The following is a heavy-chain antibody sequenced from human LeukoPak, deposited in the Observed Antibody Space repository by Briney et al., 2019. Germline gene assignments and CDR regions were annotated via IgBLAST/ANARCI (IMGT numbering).Heavy chain of an antibody. J-gene: IGHJ4*02. D-gene: IGHD3-16*02. V-gene: IGHV3-23*01. CDR1: GFSFSSYA. Sequence: GGSLRLSCAASGFSFSSYAMTWVRQAPGKGLEWVSGIIGSGGTTYYADSVKGRFTISRDNSKNTLYLQMNSLRAEDTAVFYCARGYTFYEYWGQGTLVTVSS. CDR2: IIGSGGTT. CDR3: ARGYTFYEY.